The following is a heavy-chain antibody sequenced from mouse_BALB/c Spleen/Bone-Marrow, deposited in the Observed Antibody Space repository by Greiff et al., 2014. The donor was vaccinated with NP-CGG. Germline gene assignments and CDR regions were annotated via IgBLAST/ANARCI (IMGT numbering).Heavy chain of an antibody. D-gene: IGHD2-4*01. CDR3: ARGGHDFSLDY. CDR1: GYTFTDNW. J-gene: IGHJ4*01. V-gene: IGHV1-69*01. CDR2: IDTSDSYT. Sequence: VQGVESGAELGMPGASVKMSCKASGYTFTDNWIYWVKQRPGQGLEWIGAIDTSDSYTNYNQKFMGKASLTVDASSSTAYVQVSSLTSDDSAVYYCARGGHDFSLDYWGQGTSVTVSS.